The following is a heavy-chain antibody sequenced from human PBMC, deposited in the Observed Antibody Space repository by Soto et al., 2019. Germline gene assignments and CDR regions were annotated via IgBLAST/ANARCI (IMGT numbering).Heavy chain of an antibody. CDR3: ARGGYYDFWSGYLRGAFDI. D-gene: IGHD3-3*01. J-gene: IGHJ3*02. CDR1: GYTFTSYD. CDR2: MNPNSGNT. Sequence: ASVKVSCKASGYTFTSYDINLVRQATGQGLEWMGWMNPNSGNTGYAQKFQGRVTMTRNTSISTAYMELSSLRSEDTAVYYCARGGYYDFWSGYLRGAFDIWGQGTMVTVSS. V-gene: IGHV1-8*01.